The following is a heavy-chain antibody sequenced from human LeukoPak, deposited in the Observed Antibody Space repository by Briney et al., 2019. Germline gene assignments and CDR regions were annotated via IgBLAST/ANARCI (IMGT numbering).Heavy chain of an antibody. CDR3: ARDQEAFDY. CDR1: GYSFTSNY. V-gene: IGHV1-46*01. Sequence: ASVKVSCKASGYSFTSNYIHWVRLAPGQGLEWMGMIYPRDGSTSYAQKLQGRVTVTRDTSTSTVHMELSSLRSEDTAVYYCARDQEAFDYWGQGTLVTVSS. CDR2: IYPRDGST. J-gene: IGHJ4*02.